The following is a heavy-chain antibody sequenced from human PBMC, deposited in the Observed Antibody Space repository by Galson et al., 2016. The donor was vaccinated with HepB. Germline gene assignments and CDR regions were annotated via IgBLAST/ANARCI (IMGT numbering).Heavy chain of an antibody. Sequence: SLRLSCAASGFSFSNYALHRVRQAPGKGLEWVAVVSSDGNTHFYGDAVKGRFTISRDNSKNTLFLQMNGLRPDDTAVYYCARDAKDHSILGDYGDHFDYWGQGSLVTVSS. CDR3: ARDAKDHSILGDYGDHFDY. D-gene: IGHD4-17*01. V-gene: IGHV3-30*03. CDR1: GFSFSNYA. J-gene: IGHJ4*02. CDR2: VSSDGNTH.